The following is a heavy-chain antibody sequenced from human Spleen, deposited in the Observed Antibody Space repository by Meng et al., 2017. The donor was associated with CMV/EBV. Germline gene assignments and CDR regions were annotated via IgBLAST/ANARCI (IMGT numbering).Heavy chain of an antibody. D-gene: IGHD5-12*01. J-gene: IGHJ4*02. V-gene: IGHV4-30-4*08. CDR3: ARDPGNSGYDRGDY. CDR1: GGSIRSGDYY. Sequence: SGGSIRSGDYYWSWIRQPPETGLEWIGYIYYSGNTYYKSSLKSRVTISVDTFKNQFSLKLSSVTAADTAVYYCARDPGNSGYDRGDYWGQGMLVTVSS. CDR2: IYYSGNT.